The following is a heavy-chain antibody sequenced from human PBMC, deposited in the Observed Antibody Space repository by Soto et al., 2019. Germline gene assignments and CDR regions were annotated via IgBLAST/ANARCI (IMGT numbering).Heavy chain of an antibody. CDR2: INHSGST. Sequence: QVQLQQWGAGLLKPSETLSLTCAVYGGSFSRYYWSWIRQPPGKGLEWIGEINHSGSTNYNPSLKRRVTISVDTSKNQFSLKLSSVTAADTAVYYCARTDYSSGWYDDYWGQGTLVTVSS. V-gene: IGHV4-34*01. CDR3: ARTDYSSGWYDDY. D-gene: IGHD6-19*01. J-gene: IGHJ4*02. CDR1: GGSFSRYY.